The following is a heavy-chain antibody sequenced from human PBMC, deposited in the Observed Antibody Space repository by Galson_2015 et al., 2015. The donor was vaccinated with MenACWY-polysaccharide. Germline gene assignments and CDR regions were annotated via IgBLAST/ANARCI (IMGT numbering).Heavy chain of an antibody. CDR2: ISAYNGNT. Sequence: SCKASGYTFTSYGISWVRQAPGQGLEWMGWISAYNGNTNYAQKLQGRATMTTDTSTSTAYMELRSLRSDDTAVYYCARDSVLRDYDFWSGYTNYYYYYMDVWGKGTTVTVSS. J-gene: IGHJ6*03. D-gene: IGHD3-3*01. CDR1: GYTFTSYG. CDR3: ARDSVLRDYDFWSGYTNYYYYYMDV. V-gene: IGHV1-18*01.